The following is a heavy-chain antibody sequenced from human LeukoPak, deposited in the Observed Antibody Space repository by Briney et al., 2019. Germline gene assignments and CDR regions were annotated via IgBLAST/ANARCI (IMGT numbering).Heavy chain of an antibody. V-gene: IGHV3-23*01. Sequence: GGSLRLSCAASGFTFTNYAMTWARQVPGKGLEWVSHISGSGGSSYHVDSVKGRFTISRDNSKNTLYLQMNSLRAEDTAVYNCARLGRYADYWGQGTLVTVSS. D-gene: IGHD3-16*01. J-gene: IGHJ4*02. CDR1: GFTFTNYA. CDR2: ISGSGGSS. CDR3: ARLGRYADY.